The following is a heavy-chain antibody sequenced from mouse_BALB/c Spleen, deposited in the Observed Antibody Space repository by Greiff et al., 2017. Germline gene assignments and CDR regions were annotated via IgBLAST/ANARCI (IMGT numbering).Heavy chain of an antibody. D-gene: IGHD3-1*01. J-gene: IGHJ3*01. CDR1: GFTFSSYY. Sequence: EVKLVESGGGLVKLGGSLKLSCAASGFTFSSYYMSWVRQTPEKRLELVAAINSNGGSTYYPDTVKGRFTISRDNAKNTLYLQMSSLKSEDTALYYCARHDRATGWFAYWGQGTLVTVSA. V-gene: IGHV5-6-2*01. CDR2: INSNGGST. CDR3: ARHDRATGWFAY.